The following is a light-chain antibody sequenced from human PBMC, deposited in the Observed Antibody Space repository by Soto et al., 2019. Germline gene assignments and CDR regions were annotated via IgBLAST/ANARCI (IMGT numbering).Light chain of an antibody. CDR1: SSNIGAGYD. V-gene: IGLV1-40*01. CDR3: QSYDSSLTSSGVV. CDR2: SNN. J-gene: IGLJ2*01. Sequence: QSVLTQPPSVSGAPGQRVTISCTGSSSNIGAGYDVHWYQQLPGTAPKLLLYSNNNRPSGVPDRLSGSKSGTSASLAITGVQAEDEADYYCQSYDSSLTSSGVVFGGGTQLTVL.